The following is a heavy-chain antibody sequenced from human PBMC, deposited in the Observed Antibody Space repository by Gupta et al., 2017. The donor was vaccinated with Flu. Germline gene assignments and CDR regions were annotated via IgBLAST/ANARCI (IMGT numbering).Heavy chain of an antibody. D-gene: IGHD3-22*01. CDR1: GYTFSNYG. CDR2: ITTYNGNT. Sequence: QLHLVQSGAEMKQPGASVKVSCKASGYTFSNYGVSWVRQAPGQGLEWMGWITTYNGNTNYAQKFQGRVTVTTDTSTSTAYLEVRSLKSDDTAVYYCARVRLISSDITAYLSLDYWGQGTLVTVSS. J-gene: IGHJ4*02. V-gene: IGHV1-18*01. CDR3: ARVRLISSDITAYLSLDY.